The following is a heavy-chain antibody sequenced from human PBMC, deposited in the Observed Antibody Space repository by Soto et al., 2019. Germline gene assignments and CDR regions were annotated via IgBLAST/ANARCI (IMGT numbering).Heavy chain of an antibody. D-gene: IGHD3-22*01. CDR1: GGSISSGGYS. Sequence: SETLSLTCAVSGGSISSGGYSWSWIRQPPGKGLEWIGYIYHSGSTYYNPSLKSRVTISVDRSKNQFSLKLSSVTAADTAVYYCASTIYYDSSGYPLGGGYYGMDVWGQGTTVTVSS. J-gene: IGHJ6*02. V-gene: IGHV4-30-2*01. CDR2: IYHSGST. CDR3: ASTIYYDSSGYPLGGGYYGMDV.